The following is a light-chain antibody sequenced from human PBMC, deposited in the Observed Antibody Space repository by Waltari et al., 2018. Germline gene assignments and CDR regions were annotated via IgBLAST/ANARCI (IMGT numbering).Light chain of an antibody. Sequence: DIQMTQSPSTLSASVGDRVTITCRASQSISEWLAWYQQKPGKAPNLLIYKASDLQSGIPSTFSGGGSGTEFTLTISSLQPDDFATYYCLQYNSFPLPFGGGTKVEIK. J-gene: IGKJ4*01. CDR3: LQYNSFPLP. V-gene: IGKV1-5*03. CDR1: QSISEW. CDR2: KAS.